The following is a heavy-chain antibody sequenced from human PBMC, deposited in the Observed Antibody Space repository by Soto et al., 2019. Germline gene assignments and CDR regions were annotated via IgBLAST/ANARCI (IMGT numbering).Heavy chain of an antibody. V-gene: IGHV4-4*02. D-gene: IGHD1-7*01. J-gene: IGHJ4*02. CDR3: ASRDPGTSVDY. CDR2: IYRTGST. CDR1: GGSFAGIYW. Sequence: SQTMPVPCAVSGGSFAGIYWCPCVRQTPGQGLEWIGEIYRTGSTNYNPSLKSRVTISLDKSENHFSLKVASLTAADTAVYYCASRDPGTSVDYWGQGILVTVSS.